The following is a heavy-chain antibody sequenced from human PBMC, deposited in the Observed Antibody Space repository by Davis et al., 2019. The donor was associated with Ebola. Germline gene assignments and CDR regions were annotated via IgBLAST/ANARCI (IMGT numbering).Heavy chain of an antibody. D-gene: IGHD4-17*01. Sequence: GGSLRLSCAASGFTFSSYAMSWVRQAPGKGLEWVSGISGSGGSTYYADSVKGRFTISRDNAKNSLYLQMNSLRAEDTAVYCCARESAAVHFDYWGQGTLVTVSS. J-gene: IGHJ4*02. CDR1: GFTFSSYA. CDR3: ARESAAVHFDY. V-gene: IGHV3-23*01. CDR2: ISGSGGST.